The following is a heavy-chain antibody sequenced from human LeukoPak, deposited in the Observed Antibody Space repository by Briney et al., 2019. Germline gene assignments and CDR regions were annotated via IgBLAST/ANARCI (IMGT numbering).Heavy chain of an antibody. Sequence: PGGSLRLSCAASGFTFSSYGMHWVRQAPGKGLEWVAVISYDGSNKYYADSVKGRLTISRDNSKNTLYLQMNSLRAEDTAVYYCAKGPWFGEFGLWGQGTLVTVSS. D-gene: IGHD3-10*01. CDR1: GFTFSSYG. CDR2: ISYDGSNK. J-gene: IGHJ4*02. CDR3: AKGPWFGEFGL. V-gene: IGHV3-30*18.